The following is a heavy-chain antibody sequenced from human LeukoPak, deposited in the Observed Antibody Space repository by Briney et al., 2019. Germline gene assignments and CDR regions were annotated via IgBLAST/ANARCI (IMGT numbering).Heavy chain of an antibody. V-gene: IGHV3-33*01. Sequence: GGSLRLSCAASGFTFSSYGMHWVRQAPGKGLEWVAVIWYDGSNNYYADSVKGRFTISRDNSKNTLYLQMNSLRAEDTAVYYCARDARINNLVVVIPHYWGQGTLVTVSS. CDR1: GFTFSSYG. D-gene: IGHD3-22*01. J-gene: IGHJ4*02. CDR3: ARDARINNLVVVIPHY. CDR2: IWYDGSNN.